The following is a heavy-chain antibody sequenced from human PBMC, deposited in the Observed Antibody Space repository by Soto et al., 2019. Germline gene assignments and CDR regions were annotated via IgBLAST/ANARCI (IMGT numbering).Heavy chain of an antibody. Sequence: VQLVESGGGLVQPGGSLRLSCAASGFTFNNYWMHWVRQAPGKGLVWVSRINNEGSVTNYADSVKGRFTISRDDAKNTLYMQIDSLRTEDTAVYYCPRAGRSTSYRYTLHDWGQRTTLTVSS. CDR2: INNEGSVT. D-gene: IGHD1-1*01. V-gene: IGHV3-74*01. J-gene: IGHJ6*02. CDR1: GFTFNNYW. CDR3: PRAGRSTSYRYTLHD.